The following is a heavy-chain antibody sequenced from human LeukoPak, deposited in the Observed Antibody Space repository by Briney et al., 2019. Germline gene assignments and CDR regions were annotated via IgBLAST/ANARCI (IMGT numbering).Heavy chain of an antibody. CDR3: ARSEHSSSSFDY. CDR2: ISSSSSTR. J-gene: IGHJ4*02. V-gene: IGHV3-48*01. Sequence: GGSLRLSCAASGFTFSSYSMNWVRQAPGKGLEWVSYISSSSSTRYYADSVKGRFTISRDNARNSLYLQMNSLRAEDTAIYYCARSEHSSSSFDYWGQGTLVTVSS. CDR1: GFTFSSYS. D-gene: IGHD6-6*01.